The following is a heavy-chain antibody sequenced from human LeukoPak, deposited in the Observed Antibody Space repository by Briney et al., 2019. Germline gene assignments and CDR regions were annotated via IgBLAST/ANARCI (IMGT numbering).Heavy chain of an antibody. V-gene: IGHV3-9*01. CDR3: ARGGTYYDFWSGYYGY. CDR1: GFTFDDYA. D-gene: IGHD3-3*01. Sequence: PGRSLRLSCAASGFTFDDYAMHWVRQAPGKGLEWVSGISWNSGSIGYADSVKGRFTISRDNAKNSLYLQMNSLRAEDTAVYYCARGGTYYDFWSGYYGYWGQGTLVTVSS. J-gene: IGHJ4*02. CDR2: ISWNSGSI.